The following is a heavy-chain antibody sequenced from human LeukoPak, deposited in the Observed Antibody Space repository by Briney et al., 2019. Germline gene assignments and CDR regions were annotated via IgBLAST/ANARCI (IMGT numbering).Heavy chain of an antibody. V-gene: IGHV4-39*01. D-gene: IGHD1-14*01. CDR3: ARHKSGIDWFDP. CDR2: ICYTGNT. CDR1: GDSISSSGYC. Sequence: SETLSLTCTLSGDSISSSGYCWGWIRQPPGRGLECVGVICYTGNTYYNPSLKSRVTISVDTSKNQFSLRLSSVTAADTAVYYCARHKSGIDWFDPWGQGTLVTVSS. J-gene: IGHJ5*02.